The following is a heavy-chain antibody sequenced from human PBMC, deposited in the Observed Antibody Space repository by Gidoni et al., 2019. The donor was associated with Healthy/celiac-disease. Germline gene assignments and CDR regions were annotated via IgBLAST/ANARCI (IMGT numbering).Heavy chain of an antibody. V-gene: IGHV3-11*05. Sequence: QVQLVESGGGLVKPGGSLRLSWAASGFTFSDYYMSWIRQAPGKGLGWVSYISSSSSYTNYADSVKGRFTISRDNAKNSLYLQMNSLRAEDTAVYYCARSPTMVRVFDYWGQGTLVTVSS. CDR3: ARSPTMVRVFDY. CDR1: GFTFSDYY. D-gene: IGHD3-10*01. J-gene: IGHJ4*02. CDR2: ISSSSSYT.